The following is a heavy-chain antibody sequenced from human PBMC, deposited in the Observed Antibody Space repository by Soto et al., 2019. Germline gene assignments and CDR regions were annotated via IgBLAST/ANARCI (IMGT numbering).Heavy chain of an antibody. CDR2: INHSGST. J-gene: IGHJ4*02. CDR3: ARDQITGLFDY. V-gene: IGHV4-34*01. D-gene: IGHD2-8*02. Sequence: QVQLQQWGAGLLKPSETLSLTCAVYGGSFSGYYWTWIRQPPGTGLEWIGEINHSGSTNYNPSLNGRVLVSVDTSKNQFSLKLTSVTAADTAVYYCARDQITGLFDYWGQGTLVTVSS. CDR1: GGSFSGYY.